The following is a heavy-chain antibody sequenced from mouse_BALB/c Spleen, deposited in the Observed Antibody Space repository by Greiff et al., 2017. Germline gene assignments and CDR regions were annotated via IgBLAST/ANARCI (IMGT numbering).Heavy chain of an antibody. V-gene: IGHV1-69*02. CDR2: IYPSDSYT. D-gene: IGHD2-10*02. J-gene: IGHJ3*01. CDR1: GYTFTSYW. CDR3: TRVYGNSWFAY. Sequence: QVQLQQPGAELVRPGASVKLSCKASGYTFTSYWINWVKQRPGQGLEWIGNIYPSDSYTNYNQKFKDKATLTVDKSSSTAYMQLSSPTSEDSAVYYCTRVYGNSWFAYWGQGTLVTVSA.